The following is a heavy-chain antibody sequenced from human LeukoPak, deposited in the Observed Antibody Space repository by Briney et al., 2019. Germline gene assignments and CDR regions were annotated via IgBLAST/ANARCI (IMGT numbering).Heavy chain of an antibody. CDR1: GYTFTSYY. D-gene: IGHD5-24*01. CDR3: ARRRDGYNYVDY. Sequence: ASVKASCKASGYTFTSYYMHWVRQAPGQGLEWMGIINPSGGSTSYAQKFQGRVTMTRDMSTSTVYMELSSLRSEDTAVYYCARRRDGYNYVDYWGQGTLVTVSS. CDR2: INPSGGST. V-gene: IGHV1-46*01. J-gene: IGHJ4*02.